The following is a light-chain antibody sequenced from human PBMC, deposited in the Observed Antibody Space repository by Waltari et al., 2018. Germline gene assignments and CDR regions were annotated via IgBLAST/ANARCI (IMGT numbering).Light chain of an antibody. Sequence: QSALTQPASVSGSPGQSITISCTGTISDVGTYNLVPWYQQHPGKAPKLIMYADNKRPSGVSARLSGSKSGNTASLTISGLQAEDEADYYCCTYVGRTTFHVTFGGGTKLTVL. CDR3: CTYVGRTTFHVT. CDR1: ISDVGTYNL. CDR2: ADN. J-gene: IGLJ2*01. V-gene: IGLV2-23*02.